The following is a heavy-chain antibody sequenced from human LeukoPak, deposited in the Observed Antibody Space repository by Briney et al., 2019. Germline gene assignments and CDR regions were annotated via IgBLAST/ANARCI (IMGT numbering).Heavy chain of an antibody. V-gene: IGHV4-34*01. CDR3: ATGVDSSRFDY. Sequence: SETLSLTCAAYGGSFSGYYWSWIRQPPGKGLEWIGEINHSGSTNYNPSLKSRVTISVDTSKNQFSLKLSSVTAADTAVYYCATGVDSSRFDYWGQGTLVTVSS. CDR1: GGSFSGYY. CDR2: INHSGST. D-gene: IGHD3-22*01. J-gene: IGHJ4*02.